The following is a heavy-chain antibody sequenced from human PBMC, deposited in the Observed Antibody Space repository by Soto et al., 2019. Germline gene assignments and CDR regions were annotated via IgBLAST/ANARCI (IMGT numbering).Heavy chain of an antibody. V-gene: IGHV1-46*01. CDR2: INPSGGST. CDR1: GYTFTSYY. J-gene: IGHJ4*02. D-gene: IGHD3-9*01. CDR3: ARISRMGPIFHPSPVDY. Sequence: GASVKVSCKASGYTFTSYYMHWVRQAPGQGLEWMGIINPSGGSTSYAQKFQGRVTMTRDTSTSTVYMELSSLRSGDTAVYYCARISRMGPIFHPSPVDYWGQGTLVTVSS.